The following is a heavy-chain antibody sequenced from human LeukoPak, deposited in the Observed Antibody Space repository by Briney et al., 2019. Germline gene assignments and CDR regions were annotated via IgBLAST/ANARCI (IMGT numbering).Heavy chain of an antibody. D-gene: IGHD2-2*01. Sequence: GGSLRLSCAASGFIFSSYKMNWVRQAPGKGLEWVSSISGDSTYIYYADSLKGRFTISRDSAKNSLYLQMNNLRAEDTAVYYCARGPTIVVVPAAINVWGQGTTVTVSS. CDR2: ISGDSTYI. V-gene: IGHV3-21*01. CDR3: ARGPTIVVVPAAINV. CDR1: GFIFSSYK. J-gene: IGHJ6*02.